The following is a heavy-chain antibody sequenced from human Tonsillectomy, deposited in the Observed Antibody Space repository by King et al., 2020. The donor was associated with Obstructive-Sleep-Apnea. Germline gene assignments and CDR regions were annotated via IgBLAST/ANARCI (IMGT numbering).Heavy chain of an antibody. CDR1: GFSFDDYA. CDR2: INWNSGNI. J-gene: IGHJ3*02. CDR3: VKDRAGGIPDAFDI. V-gene: IGHV3-9*01. D-gene: IGHD3-16*01. Sequence: VQLVESGGGLVQPGRSLRLSCAASGFSFDDYAMHWVRQAPGKGLEWVSGINWNSGNIGYSDSVKGRFTISRDNAKKSLYLQMNMLRAEDTALYYCVKDRAGGIPDAFDIWGQGTMVTVSS.